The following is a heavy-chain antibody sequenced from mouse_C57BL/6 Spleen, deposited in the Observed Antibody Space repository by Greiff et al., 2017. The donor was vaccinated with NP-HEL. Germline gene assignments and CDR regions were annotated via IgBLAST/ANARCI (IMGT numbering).Heavy chain of an antibody. CDR3: ARGRELLWYFDV. J-gene: IGHJ1*03. Sequence: EVQLQQSGPELVKPGASVKISCKASGYTFTDYYMNWVKQSHGKSLEWIGDINPNNGGTSYNQKFKGKATLTVDKSSSTAYMELRSLTSEDSAVYYCARGRELLWYFDVWGTGTTVTVSS. V-gene: IGHV1-26*01. CDR2: INPNNGGT. D-gene: IGHD1-1*01. CDR1: GYTFTDYY.